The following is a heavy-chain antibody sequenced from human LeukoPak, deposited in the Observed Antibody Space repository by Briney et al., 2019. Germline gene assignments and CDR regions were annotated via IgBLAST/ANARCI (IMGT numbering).Heavy chain of an antibody. Sequence: PGGSLRLSCAASGFTFSSYAMSWVRQAPGKGLEWVSAISGSGGSTYYADSVKGRFTISRGNSKNTLYLQMSSLRAEDTAVYYCVRYGAGWYKDYWGQGTLVTVSS. D-gene: IGHD6-19*01. CDR1: GFTFSSYA. CDR3: VRYGAGWYKDY. CDR2: ISGSGGST. V-gene: IGHV3-23*01. J-gene: IGHJ4*02.